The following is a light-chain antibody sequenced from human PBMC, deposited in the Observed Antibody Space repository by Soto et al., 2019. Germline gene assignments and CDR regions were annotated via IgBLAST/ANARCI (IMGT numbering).Light chain of an antibody. CDR2: GIS. CDR1: QTVTRSY. CDR3: HQYDGSPIT. Sequence: EIVFKQSPCTLSLSTGERATLSCRASQTVTRSYLAWYQHKPGQAPRLLISGISRRAPGIPDRFSGDGSGTDFTLTISRLEPEDYAVYYCHQYDGSPITFGQGTLLEIK. J-gene: IGKJ5*01. V-gene: IGKV3-20*01.